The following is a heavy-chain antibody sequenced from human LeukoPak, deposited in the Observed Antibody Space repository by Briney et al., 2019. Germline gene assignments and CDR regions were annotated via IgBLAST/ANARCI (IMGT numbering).Heavy chain of an antibody. Sequence: GGSLRLSCAASGFTFDDYAMHWVRQAPGKGLEWVSGISWNSGSIGYADSVKGRFTISRDNAKNSQYLQMNSLRAEDTALYYCAKSYGTMYWYFDLWGRGTLVTVSS. D-gene: IGHD4-17*01. V-gene: IGHV3-9*01. CDR2: ISWNSGSI. CDR1: GFTFDDYA. CDR3: AKSYGTMYWYFDL. J-gene: IGHJ2*01.